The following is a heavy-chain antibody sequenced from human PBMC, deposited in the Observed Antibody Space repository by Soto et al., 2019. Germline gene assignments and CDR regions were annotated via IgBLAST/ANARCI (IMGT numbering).Heavy chain of an antibody. D-gene: IGHD3-22*01. CDR3: AGDRGACYYNTSGYRFDP. CDR1: GGTFSSYA. CDR2: IIPIFGTA. J-gene: IGHJ5*02. V-gene: IGHV1-69*12. Sequence: QVQLVQSGAEVKKPGSSVKVSCKASGGTFSSYAISWVRQAPGQGLEWMGGIIPIFGTANYAQKFQGRVTITADESTSTADMELSSLRAEDTAVYYCAGDRGACYYNTSGYRFDPWGQGTLVTVSS.